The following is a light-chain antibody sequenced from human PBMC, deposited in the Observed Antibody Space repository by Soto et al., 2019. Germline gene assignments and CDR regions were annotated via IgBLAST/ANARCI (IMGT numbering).Light chain of an antibody. CDR3: CSSGGSPTDV. CDR2: EVS. V-gene: IGLV2-14*01. CDR1: SSDVGGYKY. Sequence: QSALTQPASLSGSPGQSITISCTGTSSDVGGYKYVSWYQHHPGEAPKLIIYEVSNRPSGVSNRFSGSKSGNTASLTISGLKVEDEADYYCCSSGGSPTDVFGTGTKLTVL. J-gene: IGLJ1*01.